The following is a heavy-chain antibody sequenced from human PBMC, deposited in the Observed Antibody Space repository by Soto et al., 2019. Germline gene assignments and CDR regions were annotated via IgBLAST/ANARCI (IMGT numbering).Heavy chain of an antibody. Sequence: SDTLXLTWTVSGGSISTYYWSWIRQPPGKGLEWIGYIYYSGSTNYNPSLKSRVTISVDTSKNQFSLKLSSLNAADTAVYYCAWRAPDGYYYSYYGMDVWGQGTTVTVSS. V-gene: IGHV4-59*01. CDR2: IYYSGST. D-gene: IGHD4-17*01. CDR3: AWRAPDGYYYSYYGMDV. CDR1: GGSISTYY. J-gene: IGHJ6*02.